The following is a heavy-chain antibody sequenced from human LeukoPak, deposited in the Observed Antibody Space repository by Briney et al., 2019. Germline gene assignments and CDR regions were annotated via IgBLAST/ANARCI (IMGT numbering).Heavy chain of an antibody. D-gene: IGHD2-2*01. V-gene: IGHV1-18*01. Sequence: ASVRVSFKPSGYTFSNFVINWVRQAPGQELEWMGWISGNNDNPNYGQKFQGRFAVTTDSSTTTAYMELRNLTFDDTAVYYCARDGTSTDDYWGQGTLVTVSS. CDR2: ISGNNDNP. CDR1: GYTFSNFV. CDR3: ARDGTSTDDY. J-gene: IGHJ4*02.